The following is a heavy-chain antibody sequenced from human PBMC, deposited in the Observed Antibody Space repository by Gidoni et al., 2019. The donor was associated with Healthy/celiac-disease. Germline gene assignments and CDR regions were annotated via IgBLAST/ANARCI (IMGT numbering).Heavy chain of an antibody. CDR3: ARPKPYGSGSYVAAFDI. V-gene: IGHV4-39*01. CDR2: IYYSGST. D-gene: IGHD3-10*01. CDR1: GGSISSSSYY. J-gene: IGHJ3*02. Sequence: QLQLQESGPGLVKPSETVSLTCTVAGGSISSSSYYWGWIRQPPGKGLEWIGRIYYSGSTYYNPSLKSRVTISVDTSKIQFSLKLSSVTAADTAVYYCARPKPYGSGSYVAAFDIWGQGTMVTVSS.